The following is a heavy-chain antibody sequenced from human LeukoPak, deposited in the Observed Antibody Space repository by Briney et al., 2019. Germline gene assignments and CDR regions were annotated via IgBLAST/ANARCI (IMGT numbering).Heavy chain of an antibody. V-gene: IGHV4-59*01. D-gene: IGHD2-15*01. CDR2: IYYGGST. J-gene: IGHJ4*02. CDR3: ARLLAGCPGGRCRAHFDY. CDR1: GDSINSNY. Sequence: SETLSLTCSVSGDSINSNYWSWMRQPPGKGLEWIGYIYYGGSTNYNPSLKSRVSMPVDTSKNQFSLTMSFVTAADTAVYHCARLLAGCPGGRCRAHFDYWGQGTLVTVSS.